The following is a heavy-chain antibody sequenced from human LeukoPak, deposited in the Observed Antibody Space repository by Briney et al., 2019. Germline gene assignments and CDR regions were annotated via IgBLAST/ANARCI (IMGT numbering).Heavy chain of an antibody. V-gene: IGHV4-39*01. D-gene: IGHD5-18*01. Sequence: SETLSLTCTVSGGSISNGSDYWGWIRQPPGKGLRWIGNIYHSGSTYYNPSLESRVTISVDTSKNQFSLKLSSVTAADTAVYYCARGIGYSYGPLDFWVQGTLVTVSS. J-gene: IGHJ4*02. CDR3: ARGIGYSYGPLDF. CDR1: GGSISNGSDY. CDR2: IYHSGST.